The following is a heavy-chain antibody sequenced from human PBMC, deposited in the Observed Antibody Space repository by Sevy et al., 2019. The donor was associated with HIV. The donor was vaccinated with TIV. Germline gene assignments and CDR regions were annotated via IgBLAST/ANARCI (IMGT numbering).Heavy chain of an antibody. CDR2: ITSSGSTI. Sequence: GGSLRLSCAASGFTFSNFEMNWVRQAPGKGLEWVSYITSSGSTIYYADSVQGRFTISRDNAKNSLFLRMNSLRVEDTAVYYCARATYYYDSSGPYYFDYWGQGTLVTVSS. CDR1: GFTFSNFE. V-gene: IGHV3-48*03. CDR3: ARATYYYDSSGPYYFDY. J-gene: IGHJ4*02. D-gene: IGHD3-22*01.